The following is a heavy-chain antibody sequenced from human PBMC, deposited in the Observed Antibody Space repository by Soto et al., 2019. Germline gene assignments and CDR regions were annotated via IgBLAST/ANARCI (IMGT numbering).Heavy chain of an antibody. CDR3: ARDSRYSYGSGMDV. D-gene: IGHD5-18*01. J-gene: IGHJ6*02. CDR1: GFTFSDYY. CDR2: ISSSGSTI. Sequence: VGSLRLSCAASGFTFSDYYMSWIRQAPGKGLEWVSYISSSGSTIYYADSVKGRFTISRDNAKNSLYLQMNSLRAEDTAVYYCARDSRYSYGSGMDVWGQGTTVTVSS. V-gene: IGHV3-11*01.